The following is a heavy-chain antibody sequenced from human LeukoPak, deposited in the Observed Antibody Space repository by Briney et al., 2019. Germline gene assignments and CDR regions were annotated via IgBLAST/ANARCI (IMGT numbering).Heavy chain of an antibody. D-gene: IGHD2-15*01. CDR1: GFTLSSYG. CDR3: AKELPVVVAATPYYYGMDV. V-gene: IGHV3-30*18. J-gene: IGHJ6*02. Sequence: PGRSLRLSCAASGFTLSSYGMHWVRQAPGKGLEWVAVISYDGSNKYYADSVKGRFTISRDNSKNTLYLQMNSLRAEDTAVYYCAKELPVVVAATPYYYGMDVWGQGTTVTVSS. CDR2: ISYDGSNK.